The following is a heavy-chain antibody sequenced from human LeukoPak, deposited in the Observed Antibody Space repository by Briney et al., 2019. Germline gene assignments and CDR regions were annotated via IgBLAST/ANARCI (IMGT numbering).Heavy chain of an antibody. V-gene: IGHV4-4*08. J-gene: IGHJ4*02. Sequence: PSETLSLTCSVSGGSLNSYYWSWVRQSPGKGLEWIGRIFASGSTNYNPSLKSRVTISLDTSKNQLSLKLSSVTAADTAVYYCARGAYSSSEPYDYWGQGTLVTVSS. CDR3: ARGAYSSSEPYDY. CDR1: GGSLNSYY. CDR2: IFASGST. D-gene: IGHD6-6*01.